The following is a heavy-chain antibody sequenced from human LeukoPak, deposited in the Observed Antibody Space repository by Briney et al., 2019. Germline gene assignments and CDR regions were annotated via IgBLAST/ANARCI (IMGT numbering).Heavy chain of an antibody. J-gene: IGHJ4*02. D-gene: IGHD3-3*01. CDR3: ARASHYDFWSGYSPDY. CDR2: ISSSSSYI. CDR1: GFTFSSYS. V-gene: IGHV3-21*01. Sequence: KTGGSLRLSCAASGFTFSSYSMNWVRQAPGKWLEWVSSISSSSSYIYYADSVKGRFTISRDNAKNSLYLQMNSLRAEDTAVYYCARASHYDFWSGYSPDYWGQGTLVTVSS.